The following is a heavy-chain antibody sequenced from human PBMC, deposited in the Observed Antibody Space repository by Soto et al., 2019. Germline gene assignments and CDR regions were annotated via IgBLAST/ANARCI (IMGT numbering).Heavy chain of an antibody. CDR3: ARGGIAARPFDY. D-gene: IGHD6-6*01. Sequence: SVKVSCKASGGTFSSYAISWVRQAPGQGLEWMGGIIPIFGTANYAQKFQGRVTITADESTSTAYMELSSLRSEDTAVYYCARGGIAARPFDYWGQGTLVTVSS. CDR2: IIPIFGTA. V-gene: IGHV1-69*13. J-gene: IGHJ4*02. CDR1: GGTFSSYA.